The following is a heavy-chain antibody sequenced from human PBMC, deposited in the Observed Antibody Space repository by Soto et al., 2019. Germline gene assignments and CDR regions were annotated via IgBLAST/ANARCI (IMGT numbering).Heavy chain of an antibody. V-gene: IGHV1-18*01. Sequence: VASVKVSCKASGYTFTSYGISWVRQAPGQGLEWMGWISAYNGNTNYAQKLQGRVTMTTDTSTSTAYMELRSLRSDDTAVYYCARDRISSDYYGSGSPYGMDVWGQGTTVTVSS. J-gene: IGHJ6*02. CDR3: ARDRISSDYYGSGSPYGMDV. D-gene: IGHD3-10*01. CDR1: GYTFTSYG. CDR2: ISAYNGNT.